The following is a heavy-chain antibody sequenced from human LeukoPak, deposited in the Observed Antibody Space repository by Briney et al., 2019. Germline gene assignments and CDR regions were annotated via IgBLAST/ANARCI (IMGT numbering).Heavy chain of an antibody. J-gene: IGHJ4*02. Sequence: PGGSLRLSCAASGFTFSSYSMNWVRQAPGKGLEWVSSISTSSNYIYYADSVKGRFTISRDNSKNTLYLQMNSLRAEDTAVYYCARDHDSSGYSDYWGQGTLVTVSS. CDR3: ARDHDSSGYSDY. V-gene: IGHV3-21*01. CDR1: GFTFSSYS. D-gene: IGHD3-22*01. CDR2: ISTSSNYI.